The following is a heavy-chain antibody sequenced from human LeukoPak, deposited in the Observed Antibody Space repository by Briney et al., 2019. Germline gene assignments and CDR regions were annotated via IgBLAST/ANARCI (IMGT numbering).Heavy chain of an antibody. D-gene: IGHD5-24*01. CDR2: IYPGDSDT. Sequence: GESLKISCRGSGYRLTNYWIGWVRQMPGKGLEWMGIIYPGDSDTRYSPSFQGQVTISADKSISTAYLRWSSLKASDAAMYYCARRDGLGAFDIWGQGTMVTVSS. J-gene: IGHJ3*02. CDR1: GYRLTNYW. CDR3: ARRDGLGAFDI. V-gene: IGHV5-51*01.